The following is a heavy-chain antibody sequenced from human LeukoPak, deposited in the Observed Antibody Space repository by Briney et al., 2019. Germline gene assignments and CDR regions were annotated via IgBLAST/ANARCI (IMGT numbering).Heavy chain of an antibody. J-gene: IGHJ4*02. CDR1: GFTIINYW. D-gene: IGHD2-15*01. V-gene: IGHV3-74*01. CDR2: INSGGSST. Sequence: SGGSLRLSCAASGFTIINYWMVWVRQAPGKGLLWVSRINSGGSSTTYADSVKGRFTISRDNAKNAVYLQMNSLRAEDTAVYYCARVQGCSGGTCYFHYWGQGTLVTVSS. CDR3: ARVQGCSGGTCYFHY.